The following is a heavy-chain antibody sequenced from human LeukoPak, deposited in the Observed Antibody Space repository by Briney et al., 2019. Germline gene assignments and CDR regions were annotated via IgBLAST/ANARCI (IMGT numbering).Heavy chain of an antibody. CDR2: INHSGST. D-gene: IGHD2-2*01. CDR3: ARGRAIVVVPAAKKEDAFDI. Sequence: SETLSLTCAVYGGSFSGYYWSWIRQPPGKGLEWIGEINHSGSTNYNPSLKSRVTISVDTPKNQFSLKLSSVTAADTAVYYCARGRAIVVVPAAKKEDAFDIWGQGTMVTVSS. V-gene: IGHV4-34*01. CDR1: GGSFSGYY. J-gene: IGHJ3*02.